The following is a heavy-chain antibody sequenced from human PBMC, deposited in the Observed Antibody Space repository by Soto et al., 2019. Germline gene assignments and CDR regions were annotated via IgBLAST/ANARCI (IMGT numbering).Heavy chain of an antibody. V-gene: IGHV3-48*01. Sequence: GGSLRLSCAASGFIFSNYNMNWVRQAPGKGLEWVSHISSRSSTIDYADFVKGRFTISRDNAKNSLYLQMNSLRAEDTAVYYCAREWFSGSPYYYYYMDVWGKGTTVTVSS. J-gene: IGHJ6*03. D-gene: IGHD3-10*01. CDR2: ISSRSSTI. CDR1: GFIFSNYN. CDR3: AREWFSGSPYYYYYMDV.